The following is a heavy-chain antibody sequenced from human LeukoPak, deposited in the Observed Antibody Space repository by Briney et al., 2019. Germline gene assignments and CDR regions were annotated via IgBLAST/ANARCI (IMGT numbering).Heavy chain of an antibody. V-gene: IGHV1-2*06. CDR1: GYTFTCYY. CDR2: INPNSGGT. Sequence: ASVKVSCKASGYTFTCYYMHWVRQAPGQGLEWMGRINPNSGGTNSAQKFHGRVTMTRDTSISTAYMELSRLRSDDTAVYYCARNYYGSGSYYPGYWGQGTLVTVSS. J-gene: IGHJ4*02. CDR3: ARNYYGSGSYYPGY. D-gene: IGHD3-10*01.